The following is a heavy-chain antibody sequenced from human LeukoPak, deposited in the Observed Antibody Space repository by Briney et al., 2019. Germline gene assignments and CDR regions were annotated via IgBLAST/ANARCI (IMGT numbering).Heavy chain of an antibody. Sequence: PGGSLRPSCVASGLTFSSYEINWVRQAPGKRLEWVSYISSSGRTIYYADSVQGRFTNSRDNAKNSRYLQMNSLSAEDTAVYYCARDPGQRDYGDYTYYFDYWGQGTLVTVSS. CDR3: ARDPGQRDYGDYTYYFDY. V-gene: IGHV3-48*03. CDR2: ISSSGRTI. D-gene: IGHD4-17*01. CDR1: GLTFSSYE. J-gene: IGHJ4*02.